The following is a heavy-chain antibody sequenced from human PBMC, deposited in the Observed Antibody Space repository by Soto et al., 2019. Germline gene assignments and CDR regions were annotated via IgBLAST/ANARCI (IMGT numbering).Heavy chain of an antibody. Sequence: EVQLVESGGGLVQPGGSLRLSCAASGFTVSSNYMSWVRQAPGKGLEWVSVIYSGGSTYYADSVQGRFTISRHNSKNTLYLQMNSLRAEDTAVYYCARDSAEGVPAAGAYYYMDVWGKGTTVTVSS. CDR2: IYSGGST. V-gene: IGHV3-53*04. CDR1: GFTVSSNY. D-gene: IGHD2-2*01. CDR3: ARDSAEGVPAAGAYYYMDV. J-gene: IGHJ6*03.